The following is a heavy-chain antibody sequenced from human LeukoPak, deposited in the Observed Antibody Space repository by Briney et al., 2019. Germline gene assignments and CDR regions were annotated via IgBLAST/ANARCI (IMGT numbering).Heavy chain of an antibody. D-gene: IGHD6-19*01. Sequence: GGSLRLSCAASGFTFSSYAMSWVRQAPGKGLEWVSSIRGSGSTTNYADSVKGRFTISRDNSKNTVYLQMNSLRAEDTAVYYCAKLYSTGWYYFDYWGQGTLVTVSS. CDR3: AKLYSTGWYYFDY. CDR1: GFTFSSYA. CDR2: IRGSGSTT. V-gene: IGHV3-23*01. J-gene: IGHJ4*02.